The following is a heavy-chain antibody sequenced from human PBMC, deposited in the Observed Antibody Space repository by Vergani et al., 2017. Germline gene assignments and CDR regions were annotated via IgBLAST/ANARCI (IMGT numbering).Heavy chain of an antibody. CDR2: ISGSGGST. J-gene: IGHJ3*02. CDR1: GFTFSSYA. D-gene: IGHD5-18*01. Sequence: EVQLLESGGGLVQPGGSLRLSCAASGFTFSSYAMSWVRQAPGKGLEWVSAISGSGGSTYYADSVKGRFTISRDNSKNTLYLQMNSLRAEDTAVYYCAKNGRRTETSGDSYGYWFGAFDMWGEGRMVTVSS. CDR3: AKNGRRTETSGDSYGYWFGAFDM. V-gene: IGHV3-23*01.